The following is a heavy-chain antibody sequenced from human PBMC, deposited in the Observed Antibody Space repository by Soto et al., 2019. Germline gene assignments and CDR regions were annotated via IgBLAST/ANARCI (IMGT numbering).Heavy chain of an antibody. V-gene: IGHV3-21*01. Sequence: GGSLILSCAPSGITFSSYSMDWVRQAPGKGLEWVSSISSSSSYIYYADSVKGRFTISRDNAKNSLYLQMNSLRAEDTAVYCCARDGPPGYWSQGTLVTVSA. CDR1: GITFSSYS. CDR3: ARDGPPGY. CDR2: ISSSSSYI. J-gene: IGHJ4*02.